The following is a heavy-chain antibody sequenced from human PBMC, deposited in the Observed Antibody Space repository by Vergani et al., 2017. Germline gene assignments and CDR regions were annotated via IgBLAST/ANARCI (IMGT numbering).Heavy chain of an antibody. J-gene: IGHJ6*02. Sequence: QVQLQESGPGLVKPSETLSLTCTVSGGSISSYYWSWIRQPPGEGLEWIGYIYYSGSTNYNPSLKSRVTISVDTSKNQFSLKLSSVTAADTAVYYCARFRYYYGSGSYYNGLYYYGMDVWGQGTTVTVSS. CDR3: ARFRYYYGSGSYYNGLYYYGMDV. CDR1: GGSISSYY. V-gene: IGHV4-59*12. D-gene: IGHD3-10*01. CDR2: IYYSGST.